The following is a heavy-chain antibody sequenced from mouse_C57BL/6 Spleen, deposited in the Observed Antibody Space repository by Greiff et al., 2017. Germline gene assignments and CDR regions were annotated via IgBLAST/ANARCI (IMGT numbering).Heavy chain of an antibody. Sequence: VPLQQSGAELVKPGASVKISCKASGYAFSSYWMNWVKQRPGKGLEWIGQIYPGDGDTNYNGKFKGKATLTADKSSSTAYMQLSNLTSEDSAVXFCSRGGDYYGSGDYWGQGTTLTVSS. CDR2: IYPGDGDT. V-gene: IGHV1-80*01. CDR1: GYAFSSYW. CDR3: SRGGDYYGSGDY. J-gene: IGHJ2*01. D-gene: IGHD1-1*01.